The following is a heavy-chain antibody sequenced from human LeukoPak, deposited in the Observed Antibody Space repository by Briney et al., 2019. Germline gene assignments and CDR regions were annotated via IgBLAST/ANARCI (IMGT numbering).Heavy chain of an antibody. CDR1: GFAFSNAW. J-gene: IGHJ3*02. Sequence: GGSLRLSCAASGFAFSNAWMSWVRQAPGKGLEWVSYISSSSNTIYYRDSVKGRFTISRDNAKNSLFLQMNSLRAEDTAVYYCAKDGGSDPDSFDIWGQGTMVTVSS. D-gene: IGHD3-16*01. V-gene: IGHV3-48*01. CDR2: ISSSSNTI. CDR3: AKDGGSDPDSFDI.